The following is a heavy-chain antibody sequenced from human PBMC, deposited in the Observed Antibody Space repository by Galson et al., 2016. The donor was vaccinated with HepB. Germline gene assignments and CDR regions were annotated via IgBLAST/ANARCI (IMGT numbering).Heavy chain of an antibody. D-gene: IGHD3-10*01. CDR2: IHYSGKT. CDR3: ARQGRITMVRGVPLPDV. V-gene: IGHV4-34*01. J-gene: IGHJ6*02. Sequence: ETLSLTCGVCGASLSGYWWSWIRQPPGKGLEWIGEIHYSGKTNYNPSLESQVTMSVDMSKNQFSLKVNSVTAADTALYYCARQGRITMVRGVPLPDVWGQGTTVIVSS. CDR1: GASLSGYW.